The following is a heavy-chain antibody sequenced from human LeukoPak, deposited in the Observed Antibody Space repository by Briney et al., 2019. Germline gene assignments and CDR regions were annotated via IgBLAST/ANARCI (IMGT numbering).Heavy chain of an antibody. CDR1: GFTFSDYY. Sequence: GGSLRLSCAASGFTFSDYYMSWIRQAPGKGLEWVSYISSSGSTIYYADSVKGRFTISRDNSKNTLYLQMNSLRAEDTAVYYCAKDSASMGAYYFDYWGQGTLVTVSS. CDR2: ISSSGSTI. CDR3: AKDSASMGAYYFDY. D-gene: IGHD2/OR15-2a*01. V-gene: IGHV3-11*01. J-gene: IGHJ4*02.